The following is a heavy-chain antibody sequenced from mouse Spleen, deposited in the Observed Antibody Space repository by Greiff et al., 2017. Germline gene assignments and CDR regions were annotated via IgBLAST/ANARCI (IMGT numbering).Heavy chain of an antibody. D-gene: IGHD4-1*02. V-gene: IGHV1-18*01. CDR1: GYTFTDYN. CDR2: INPNNGGT. J-gene: IGHJ3*01. CDR3: ASTGFAY. Sequence: EVQRVESGPELVKPGASVKIPCKASGYTFTDYNMDWVKQSHGKSLEWIGDINPNNGGTIYNQKFKGKATLTVDKSSSTAYMELRSLTSEDTAVYYCASTGFAYWGQGTLVTVSA.